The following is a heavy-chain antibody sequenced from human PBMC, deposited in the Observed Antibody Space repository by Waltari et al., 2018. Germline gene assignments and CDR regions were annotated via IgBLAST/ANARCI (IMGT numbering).Heavy chain of an antibody. Sequence: EVQLVESGGGLVQPGGSLRLSCAASGFTFSSYAMSWVRQAPGKGLEWVSAISGSGGSTYYADSVKGRFTISRDNAKNSLYLQMNSLRAEDTAVYYCARYIQHRTAFDIWGQGTMVTVSS. CDR2: ISGSGGST. J-gene: IGHJ3*02. V-gene: IGHV3-23*04. CDR3: ARYIQHRTAFDI. CDR1: GFTFSSYA. D-gene: IGHD5-18*01.